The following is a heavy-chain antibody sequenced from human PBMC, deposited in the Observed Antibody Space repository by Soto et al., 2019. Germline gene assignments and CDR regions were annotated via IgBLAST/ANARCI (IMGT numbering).Heavy chain of an antibody. V-gene: IGHV3-49*03. J-gene: IGHJ6*03. D-gene: IGHD3-9*01. Sequence: GGSLRLSCTASGFTFGDYAMSWFRQAPGKGLEWVGFIRSKAYGGTTEYAASVKGRFTISRDDSKSIAYLQMNSLKTEDTAVYYCTREGVLRYFDWLPRGMYYYYYMDVWGKGTTVTVSS. CDR2: IRSKAYGGTT. CDR3: TREGVLRYFDWLPRGMYYYYYMDV. CDR1: GFTFGDYA.